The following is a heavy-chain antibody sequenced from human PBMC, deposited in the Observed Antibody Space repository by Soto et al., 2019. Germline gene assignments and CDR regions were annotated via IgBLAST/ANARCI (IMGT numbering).Heavy chain of an antibody. CDR2: IYYSGST. CDR1: GGSISSYY. Sequence: SETLSLTCTVSGGSISSYYWSWIRQPPGKGLEWIGYIYYSGSTNYNPSLKSRVTISVDTSKNQFSLKLSSVTAADTAVYYCARDLRGGYSGFRGYYYYMDVWGKGTTVTVSS. D-gene: IGHD5-12*01. J-gene: IGHJ6*03. V-gene: IGHV4-59*01. CDR3: ARDLRGGYSGFRGYYYYMDV.